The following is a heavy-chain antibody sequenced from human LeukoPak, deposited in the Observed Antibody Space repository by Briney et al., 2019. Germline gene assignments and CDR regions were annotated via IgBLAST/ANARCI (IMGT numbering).Heavy chain of an antibody. CDR2: ISGSGAST. J-gene: IGHJ4*02. CDR1: GFTLSTNA. D-gene: IGHD1-26*01. Sequence: GGSLRLSCLTSGFTLSTNAMSWVRQAPGKGLEWISGISGSGASTYYTDSVKGRFTISRDDSRNTLYLQMNSLRGDDTAVYYCAKDVGKWESLHFFDYWGQGTLVTVSS. CDR3: AKDVGKWESLHFFDY. V-gene: IGHV3-23*01.